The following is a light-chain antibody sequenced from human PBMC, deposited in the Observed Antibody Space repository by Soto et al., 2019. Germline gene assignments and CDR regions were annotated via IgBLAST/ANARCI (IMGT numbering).Light chain of an antibody. CDR3: QQYGSSPWT. CDR2: AAS. V-gene: IGKV3-20*01. J-gene: IGKJ1*01. Sequence: EMVLSQSPGTLSLSPGERATLSCRASQSVSGSYLAWYQQKPGQAPRLLINAASIRATGIPDRFSGSGSGTDFTLTISRLEPEDFAVYYCQQYGSSPWTFGQGTKVDI. CDR1: QSVSGSY.